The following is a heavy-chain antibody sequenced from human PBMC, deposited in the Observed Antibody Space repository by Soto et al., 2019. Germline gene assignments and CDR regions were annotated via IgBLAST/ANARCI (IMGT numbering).Heavy chain of an antibody. J-gene: IGHJ1*01. D-gene: IGHD6-13*01. Sequence: GGSLRLSCAASGFNFSSYWMHWVRQAPGKGPVWVSRIKSDGSTTNYADSVKGRFTISRDNSKNTLYLQMNSLRAEDTAVYYCERSLGSGYSSSWPPLQHWGQGTLVTVSS. CDR1: GFNFSSYW. V-gene: IGHV3-74*01. CDR3: ERSLGSGYSSSWPPLQH. CDR2: IKSDGSTT.